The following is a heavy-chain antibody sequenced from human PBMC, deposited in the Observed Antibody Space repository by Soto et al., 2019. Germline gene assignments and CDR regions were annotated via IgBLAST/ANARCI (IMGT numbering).Heavy chain of an antibody. CDR2: INSSTGDT. Sequence: QVQLVQSGAEVKKPGASVKVSCKGSGYPFPNYILHWVRQAPGQSLEWMGWINSSTGDTHYSQMFQDRVTFTTDKAATSVYLEVSSLRSQDTGVYYCAREGANWDLTDWGQGTLVTVSS. V-gene: IGHV1-3*01. J-gene: IGHJ4*02. CDR1: GYPFPNYI. D-gene: IGHD1-26*01. CDR3: AREGANWDLTD.